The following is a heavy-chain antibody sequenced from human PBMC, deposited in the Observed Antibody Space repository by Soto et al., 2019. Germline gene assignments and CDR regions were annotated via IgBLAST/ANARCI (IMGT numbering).Heavy chain of an antibody. CDR3: ARGQEVLLWFGELSGFDY. V-gene: IGHV4-34*01. D-gene: IGHD3-10*01. CDR1: GGSFSGYY. Sequence: TLSLTCAVYGGSFSGYYWSWIRQPPGKGLEWIGEINHSGSTNYNPSLKSRVTISVDTSKNQFSLKLSSVTAADTAVYYCARGQEVLLWFGELSGFDYWGQGTLVTVSS. J-gene: IGHJ4*02. CDR2: INHSGST.